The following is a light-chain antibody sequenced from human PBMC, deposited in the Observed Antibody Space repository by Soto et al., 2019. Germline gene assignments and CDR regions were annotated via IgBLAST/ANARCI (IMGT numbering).Light chain of an antibody. J-gene: IGLJ1*01. CDR2: EVS. Sequence: QSALTQPASVSGSPGQSITISCTGTSSDVGGYNYVSWYHQHPGKAPKLMIYEVSNRPSGVSNRFSGSKSGNTASLTISGLQAEDGADYYCSSYTSSSPLYVFGTGTKVTVL. CDR3: SSYTSSSPLYV. V-gene: IGLV2-14*01. CDR1: SSDVGGYNY.